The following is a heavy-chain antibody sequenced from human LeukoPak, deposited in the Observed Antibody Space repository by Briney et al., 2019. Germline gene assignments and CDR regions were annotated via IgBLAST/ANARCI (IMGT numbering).Heavy chain of an antibody. Sequence: GGSLRLSCAASGFRFDDYGMHWVRQAPGKGLEWVSGISWNSGRITYADSAKGRFTISRDNAKNTLYLQMNSLRAEDTAVYYCTRDPVDTYGGYWGQGTLVKVSS. CDR3: TRDPVDTYGGY. CDR2: ISWNSGRI. CDR1: GFRFDDYG. D-gene: IGHD5-18*01. V-gene: IGHV3-9*01. J-gene: IGHJ4*02.